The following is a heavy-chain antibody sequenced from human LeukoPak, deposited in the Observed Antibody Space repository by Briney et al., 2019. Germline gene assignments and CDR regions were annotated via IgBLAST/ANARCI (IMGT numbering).Heavy chain of an antibody. V-gene: IGHV3-21*01. CDR2: ICSSRSYI. CDR3: ARARQQLVPNWLDP. D-gene: IGHD6-13*01. CDR1: GFTLRCYS. J-gene: IGHJ5*02. Sequence: GGPLRLSCAASGFTLRCYSMIWVRQAPGKGLEWVSCICSSRSYIYYAASVKGRFTISRDNAKNSLYLQIHSLRAEDTAVYYCARARQQLVPNWLDPWGQGTLVTVSS.